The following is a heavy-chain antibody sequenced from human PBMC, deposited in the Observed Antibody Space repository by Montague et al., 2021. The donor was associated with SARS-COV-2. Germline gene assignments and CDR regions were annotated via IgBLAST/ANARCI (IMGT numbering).Heavy chain of an antibody. J-gene: IGHJ4*02. CDR3: ARWDPQTLTLIGLRGKSASDY. CDR2: INHSGTT. D-gene: IGHD4-23*01. V-gene: IGHV4-34*01. Sequence: SETLSLTCAVYGGPFSGYYWTWIRQSPGKGLEWIAEINHSGTTNYNFNPSLRSRVTILVDTSKSQFSLKLTSVTAADTGVYYCARWDPQTLTLIGLRGKSASDYWGQRTLVTVSS. CDR1: GGPFSGYY.